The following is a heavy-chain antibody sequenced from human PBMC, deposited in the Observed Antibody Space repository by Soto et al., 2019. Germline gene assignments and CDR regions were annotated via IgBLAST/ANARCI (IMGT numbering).Heavy chain of an antibody. CDR3: AGERRRGYSYYGMEV. Sequence: GGSLRLSGSASGFTFSSYGMNWVRQSPVKGLEWVSYISSSGSTIYYADSVKGRFTISRDNAKNSLYLQMNSLRAEDTAAYYCAGERRRGYSYYGMEVLGQGITFSSP. V-gene: IGHV3-48*03. J-gene: IGHJ6*02. CDR2: ISSSGSTI. CDR1: GFTFSSYG.